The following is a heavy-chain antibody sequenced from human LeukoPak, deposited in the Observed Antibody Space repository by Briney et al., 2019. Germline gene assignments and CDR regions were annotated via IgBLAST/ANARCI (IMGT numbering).Heavy chain of an antibody. CDR2: IYHSGST. J-gene: IGHJ4*02. CDR1: GGSISSSSYY. V-gene: IGHV4-39*01. Sequence: PSETLSLTCTVSGGSISSSSYYWGWIRQPPGKGLEWIGEIYHSGSTNYNPSLKSRVTISVDTSKNQFSLKLSSVTAADTAVYYCARLPGMPSAHFDYWGQGTLVTVSS. CDR3: ARLPGMPSAHFDY. D-gene: IGHD1-26*01.